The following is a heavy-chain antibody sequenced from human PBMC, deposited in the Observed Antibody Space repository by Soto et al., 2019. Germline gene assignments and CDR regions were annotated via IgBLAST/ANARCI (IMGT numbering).Heavy chain of an antibody. J-gene: IGHJ6*02. V-gene: IGHV1-69*13. CDR1: GGTFSSYA. Sequence: ASVKVSWKASGGTFSSYAISWVRQAPGQGLEWMGGIIPIFGTANYAQKFQGRVTITADESTSTAYMELSSLRSEDTAVYYCASARATITGYYYYGMDVWGQGTTVTVSS. CDR2: IIPIFGTA. CDR3: ASARATITGYYYYGMDV. D-gene: IGHD5-12*01.